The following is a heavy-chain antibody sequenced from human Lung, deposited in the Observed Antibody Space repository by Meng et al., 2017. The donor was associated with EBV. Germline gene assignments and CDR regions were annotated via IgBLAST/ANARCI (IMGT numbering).Heavy chain of an antibody. Sequence: LQDAVHGRVKPSQALSLARTVSGGSISGAGYYWCWFRQQPGKGMEWIGYIYYSGSTYYNPSLKSRVTISVDTSKNQFSLKLSSVNAADTAVYYCAATINDGYFDYRGQGTLVTVSS. CDR2: IYYSGST. J-gene: IGHJ4*02. D-gene: IGHD5-24*01. CDR3: AATINDGYFDY. CDR1: GGSISGAGYY. V-gene: IGHV4-31*03.